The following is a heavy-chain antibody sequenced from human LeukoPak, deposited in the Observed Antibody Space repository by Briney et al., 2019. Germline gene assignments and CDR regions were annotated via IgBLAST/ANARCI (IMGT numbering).Heavy chain of an antibody. D-gene: IGHD6-13*01. CDR3: ARGYSSSRGNWFDP. Sequence: SETLSLTCTVSGGSVSNKYWSWIRQPPGKGLEWIGYIYYSGSTNYNPSLKSRVTISVDTSKNQFSLKLSSVTAADTAVYYCARGYSSSRGNWFDPWGQGTLVTVSS. J-gene: IGHJ5*02. CDR1: GGSVSNKY. V-gene: IGHV4-59*02. CDR2: IYYSGST.